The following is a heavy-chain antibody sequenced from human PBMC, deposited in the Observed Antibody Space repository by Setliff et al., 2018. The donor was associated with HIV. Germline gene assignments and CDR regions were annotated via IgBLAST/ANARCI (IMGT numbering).Heavy chain of an antibody. CDR3: ARVGHSSSYHYYGMDV. CDR2: ISAYNGNT. J-gene: IGHJ6*02. D-gene: IGHD6-13*01. V-gene: IGHV1-18*01. CDR1: GYTFTSYG. Sequence: ASVKVSCKASGYTFTSYGISWVRQASGQGLEWMGWISAYNGNTDYAQELQGRITLTTDTSRSTAYMELSSLSSEDTAVFYCARVGHSSSYHYYGMDVWGQGTTVTVSS.